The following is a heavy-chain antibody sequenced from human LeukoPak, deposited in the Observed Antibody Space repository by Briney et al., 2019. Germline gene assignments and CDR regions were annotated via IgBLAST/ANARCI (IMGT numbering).Heavy chain of an antibody. CDR2: ISGSGGST. CDR3: AREMRGYSYGYDY. D-gene: IGHD5-18*01. J-gene: IGHJ4*02. V-gene: IGHV3-23*01. Sequence: GSLRLSCAASGFTFSSYGMSWVRQAPGKGLEWVSAISGSGGSTYYADSIKGRFTITRDNAKNSLYLQMNSLRAEDTAVYYCAREMRGYSYGYDYWGQGTLVTVSS. CDR1: GFTFSSYG.